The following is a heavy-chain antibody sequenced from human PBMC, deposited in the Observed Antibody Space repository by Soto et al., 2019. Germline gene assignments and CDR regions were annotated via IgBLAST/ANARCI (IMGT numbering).Heavy chain of an antibody. Sequence: EVQLVESGGGLVQPGGSLRLSCADSGSTFSTYSMNWVRQAPGKGLEWVSYMSSSSTSISYADSVKGRFTVSRDNAKNSLYPQMNSLRAEDTAIYYCARGWHGYDFAYWGQGTLVTVSS. J-gene: IGHJ4*02. CDR1: GSTFSTYS. CDR3: ARGWHGYDFAY. V-gene: IGHV3-48*01. D-gene: IGHD5-12*01. CDR2: MSSSSTSI.